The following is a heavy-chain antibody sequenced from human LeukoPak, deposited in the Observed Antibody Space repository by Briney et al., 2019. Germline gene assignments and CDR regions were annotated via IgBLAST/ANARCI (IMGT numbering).Heavy chain of an antibody. CDR2: LSSDGITK. Sequence: GGSLRLSCAASGFTFSTYAMHWVRQAPGKGLEWVALLSSDGITKFYADSVKGRFTISRDNSKNTVYLQMNSLRAEDTAMYYCARGLYNSGWYIWDYWGQGTLVTVSS. CDR3: ARGLYNSGWYIWDY. J-gene: IGHJ4*02. CDR1: GFTFSTYA. V-gene: IGHV3-30-3*01. D-gene: IGHD6-19*01.